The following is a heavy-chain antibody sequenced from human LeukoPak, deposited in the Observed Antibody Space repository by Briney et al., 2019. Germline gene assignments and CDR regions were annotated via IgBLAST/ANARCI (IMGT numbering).Heavy chain of an antibody. J-gene: IGHJ4*02. CDR1: GYTFTSYA. CDR3: ARVATAMVTRGYFDY. D-gene: IGHD5-18*01. CDR2: INAGNGNT. Sequence: ASVKVSCKASGYTFTSYAMHWVRQAPGQRLEWMGWINAGNGNTKYSQKSQGRVTITRDTSASTAYMELSSLRSEDTAVYYCARVATAMVTRGYFDYWGQGTLVTVSS. V-gene: IGHV1-3*01.